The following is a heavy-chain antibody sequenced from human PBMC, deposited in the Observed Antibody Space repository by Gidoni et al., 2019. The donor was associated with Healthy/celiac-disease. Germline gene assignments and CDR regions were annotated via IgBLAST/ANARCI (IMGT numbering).Heavy chain of an antibody. J-gene: IGHJ3*02. CDR2: IRGSVGST. V-gene: IGHV3-23*01. Sequence: EVQLLESGGGLVQPGGSLRLSCAASGFTFSSYAMSWVRQAPGKGLEWVPAIRGSVGSTYYTDSVKGRFTISRDNSKNTLYLQMNSLRAEDTAVYYCAKVETTDRTLDAFDIWGQGTMVTVSS. CDR3: AKVETTDRTLDAFDI. CDR1: GFTFSSYA. D-gene: IGHD4-17*01.